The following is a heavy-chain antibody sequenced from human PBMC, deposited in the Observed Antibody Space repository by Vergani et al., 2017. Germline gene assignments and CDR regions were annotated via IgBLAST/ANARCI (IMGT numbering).Heavy chain of an antibody. D-gene: IGHD6-19*01. V-gene: IGHV1-2*02. Sequence: QVQLVQSGAEVKKPGASVKVSCKASGYTFTGYYMHWVRQAPGQGLEWMGWINPNSGGTNYAQKFQGRVTMTRDTSISTAYMELSSLRSEDTAVYYCARTHESSGWSYFDYWGQGTLVTVSS. J-gene: IGHJ4*02. CDR1: GYTFTGYY. CDR3: ARTHESSGWSYFDY. CDR2: INPNSGGT.